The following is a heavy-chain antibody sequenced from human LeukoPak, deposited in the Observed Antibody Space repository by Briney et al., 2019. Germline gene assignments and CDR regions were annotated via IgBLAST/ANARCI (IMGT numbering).Heavy chain of an antibody. Sequence: PGRSLRLSCAASGFTFSGSAMHWVRQASGKGLEWVGRIRSKANSYATAYAASVKGRFTISRDDSKNTAYLQMNSLKTEDTAVYYCTSTVTRDDCWGQGTLVTVSS. J-gene: IGHJ4*02. CDR3: TSTVTRDDC. CDR2: IRSKANSYAT. CDR1: GFTFSGSA. V-gene: IGHV3-73*01. D-gene: IGHD4-17*01.